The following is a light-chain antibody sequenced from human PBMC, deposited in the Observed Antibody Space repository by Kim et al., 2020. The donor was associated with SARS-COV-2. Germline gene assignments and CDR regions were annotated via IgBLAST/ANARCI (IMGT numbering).Light chain of an antibody. V-gene: IGLV1-40*01. Sequence: QSVLTQPPSVSGAPGQRVTISCTGSTSNLGAGYHAHWYQQLPGTAPKLLIYGDNKRPSGVPDRFSGSRSGISASLAVTGLQAEDEADYYCQSYDSSLSARVFGGGTKLTVL. CDR3: QSYDSSLSARV. CDR2: GDN. CDR1: TSNLGAGYH. J-gene: IGLJ3*02.